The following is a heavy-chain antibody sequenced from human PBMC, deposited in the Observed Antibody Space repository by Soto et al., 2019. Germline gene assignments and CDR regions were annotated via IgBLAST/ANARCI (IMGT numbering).Heavy chain of an antibody. V-gene: IGHV3-33*01. CDR1: GFTFSSYG. Sequence: QVQLVESGGSVVQPGRSLRLSCAASGFTFSSYGIHWVRQAPGKGLEWVAVIWYDGSNKYYADSVKGRFTISRDNSKNTLYLQMNSLRAEDTAVYYCARDLTAHRAVSGPSAYWGQGTLVTVSS. D-gene: IGHD6-19*01. CDR3: ARDLTAHRAVSGPSAY. CDR2: IWYDGSNK. J-gene: IGHJ4*02.